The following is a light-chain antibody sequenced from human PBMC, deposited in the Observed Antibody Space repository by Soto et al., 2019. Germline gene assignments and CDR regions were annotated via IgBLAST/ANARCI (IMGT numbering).Light chain of an antibody. J-gene: IGKJ4*01. Sequence: DIVMTQSPDSLAVSLGERATINCKSSQSLLYISNNKNYLAWYQQKPGQPPKLLIYWASTRESGVTDRFSGSVSGTHVTRTISSLQTEDVAVYYCQQYFFSPATFGGGTKVEIK. CDR3: QQYFFSPAT. CDR2: WAS. V-gene: IGKV4-1*01. CDR1: QSLLYISNNKNY.